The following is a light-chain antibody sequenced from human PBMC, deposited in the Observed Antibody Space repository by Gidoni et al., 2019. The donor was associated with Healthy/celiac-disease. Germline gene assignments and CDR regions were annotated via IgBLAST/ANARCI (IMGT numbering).Light chain of an antibody. CDR2: EVS. CDR1: SSDVGGYNY. CDR3: SSYTSSSTYV. V-gene: IGLV2-14*01. Sequence: QSALTQPASVSGSPGQSITIPCTGTSSDVGGYNYVSWYQQHPGKAPKLMIYEVSNRPSGVPDRFSGSKSGNTASLTISGLQAEDEADYYCSSYTSSSTYVFGTGTKVTVL. J-gene: IGLJ1*01.